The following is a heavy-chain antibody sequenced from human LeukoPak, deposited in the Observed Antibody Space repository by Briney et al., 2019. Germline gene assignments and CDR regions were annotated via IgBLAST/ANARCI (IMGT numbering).Heavy chain of an antibody. V-gene: IGHV1-2*04. CDR3: ARSRWELLPHFDY. Sequence: ASVKVSCKVSGYTFTGYYMHWVRQAPGQGLEWMGWINPNSGGTNYAQKFQGWVTMTRDTSISTAYMELSRLRSDDTAVYYCARSRWELLPHFDYWGQGTLVTVSS. J-gene: IGHJ4*02. CDR2: INPNSGGT. CDR1: GYTFTGYY. D-gene: IGHD1-26*01.